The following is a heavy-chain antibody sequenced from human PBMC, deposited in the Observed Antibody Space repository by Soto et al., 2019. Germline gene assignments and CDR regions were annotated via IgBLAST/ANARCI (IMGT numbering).Heavy chain of an antibody. D-gene: IGHD4-17*01. V-gene: IGHV1-3*01. CDR3: ARDRWVTTYGMDV. CDR2: IDPGNGNT. CDR1: GYTFTGHV. Sequence: GASVKVSCKASGYTFTGHVIHWVRHAPGQRLEWMGWIDPGNGNTEYSQKFQGRVTIARDTSASTAYMEVNRLTSEDTAVYFCARDRWVTTYGMDVWGQGTTLTVSS. J-gene: IGHJ6*02.